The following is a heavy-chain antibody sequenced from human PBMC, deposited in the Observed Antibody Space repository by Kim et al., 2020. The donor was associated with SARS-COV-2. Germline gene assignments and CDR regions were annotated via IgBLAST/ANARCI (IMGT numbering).Heavy chain of an antibody. CDR2: ISYDGSNK. CDR3: AKDHRNWNLNDAFDI. CDR1: GFTFSSYG. J-gene: IGHJ3*02. V-gene: IGHV3-30*18. Sequence: GGSLRLSCAASGFTFSSYGMHWVRQAPGKGLEWVAVISYDGSNKYYADSVKGRFTISRDNSKNTLYLQMNSLRAEDTAVYYCAKDHRNWNLNDAFDIWGQGTMVTVSS. D-gene: IGHD1-7*01.